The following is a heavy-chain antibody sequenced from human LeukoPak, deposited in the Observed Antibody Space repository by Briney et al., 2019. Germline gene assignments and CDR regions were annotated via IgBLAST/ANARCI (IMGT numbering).Heavy chain of an antibody. CDR2: IYYSGTT. V-gene: IGHV4-39*01. J-gene: IGHJ4*02. CDR3: ARHWRRVSGSYDFDY. CDR1: GGSISSSSHY. Sequence: PSETLSLTCTVSGGSISSSSHYWGWIRQPPEKGLEWIGSIYYSGTTFYSPSLKSRVAISIDTSKNQFSLKLSSVTAADTAVYYCARHWRRVSGSYDFDYWGQGTLVTVSS. D-gene: IGHD3-16*01.